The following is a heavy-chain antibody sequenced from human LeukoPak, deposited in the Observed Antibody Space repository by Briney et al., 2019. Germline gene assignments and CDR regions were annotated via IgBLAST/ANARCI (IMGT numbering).Heavy chain of an antibody. J-gene: IGHJ6*03. CDR1: GGSFSGYY. CDR2: INHSGST. V-gene: IGHV4-34*01. D-gene: IGHD6-6*01. CDR3: ARYSPEYSSSDGDYYYYMDV. Sequence: SETLSLTCAVYGGSFSGYYWSWIRQPPGKGLEWIGEINHSGSTNYNPSLKSRVTISVDTSKNQFSLKLSSVTAADTAVYYCARYSPEYSSSDGDYYYYMDVWGTGTAVTVSS.